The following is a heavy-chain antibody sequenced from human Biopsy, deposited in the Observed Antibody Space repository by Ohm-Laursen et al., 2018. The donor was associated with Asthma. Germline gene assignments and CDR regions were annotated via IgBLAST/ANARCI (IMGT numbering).Heavy chain of an antibody. D-gene: IGHD1-26*01. Sequence: SLRLSFAASGFTFSNYGRHWVRQAPGKGLDWVAVMSFDGSNKNYTDSVKGRFTISRDNSRNTLHLEMNSLRAEDTAVYFCAKEVFPGWELRRGPDSWGQGTLVTVSS. V-gene: IGHV3-30*18. CDR1: GFTFSNYG. CDR2: MSFDGSNK. CDR3: AKEVFPGWELRRGPDS. J-gene: IGHJ4*02.